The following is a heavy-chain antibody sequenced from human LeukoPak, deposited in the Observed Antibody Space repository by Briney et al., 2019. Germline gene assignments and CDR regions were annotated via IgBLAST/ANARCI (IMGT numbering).Heavy chain of an antibody. CDR3: AKDRAYYSDSSGYYLVRAYDY. V-gene: IGHV3-48*03. CDR2: ISTSGSTK. CDR1: GFTFSSYE. J-gene: IGHJ4*02. D-gene: IGHD3-22*01. Sequence: GGSLRLSCAASGFTFSSYEMNWVRQAPGKGLEWVSYISTSGSTKYYADSVKGRFTISRDNSENTLYLQMNSLRAEDTAVYYCAKDRAYYSDSSGYYLVRAYDYWGQGTLVTVSS.